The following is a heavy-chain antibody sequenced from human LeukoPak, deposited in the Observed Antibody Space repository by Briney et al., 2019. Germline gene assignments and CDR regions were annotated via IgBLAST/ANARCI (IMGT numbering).Heavy chain of an antibody. Sequence: GESLKISCKGSGYSFTSYWIGWVRQMPGKGLEWMGIIYPGDSDTRYSPSFQGQVTISADKSISTAYLQWSSLKASDTAMYYCARHGGSSWTTGNFDYWGQGTLVTVSS. CDR2: IYPGDSDT. D-gene: IGHD6-13*01. CDR3: ARHGGSSWTTGNFDY. CDR1: GYSFTSYW. V-gene: IGHV5-51*01. J-gene: IGHJ4*02.